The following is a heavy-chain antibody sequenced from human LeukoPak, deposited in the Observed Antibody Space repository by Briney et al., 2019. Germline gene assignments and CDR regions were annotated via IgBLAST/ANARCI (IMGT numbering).Heavy chain of an antibody. CDR2: YYYSGST. CDR1: GGSISNSSYY. Sequence: SGTLSLTCTVSGGSISNSSYYWGWIRQPPGKGLEWIGNYYYSGSTYYNPSLKSRVTISVDTSKNQFSLRLSSVTAADSAVYYCAGTYCSSSTCWIDYWGQGTLVTVSS. CDR3: AGTYCSSSTCWIDY. J-gene: IGHJ4*02. V-gene: IGHV4-39*01. D-gene: IGHD2-2*01.